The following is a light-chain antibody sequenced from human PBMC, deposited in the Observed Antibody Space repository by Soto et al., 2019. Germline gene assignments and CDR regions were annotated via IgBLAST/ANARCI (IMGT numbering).Light chain of an antibody. Sequence: DIHMTQSPSTLSAGLGDRVTITGRASQSISSWLAWYQQKPGKAPKLLIYDASSLESGVPSRFSGSGSGTEFTLTITSLQPDDFATYYCQQYNSYPWTFGQGTKVDVK. CDR1: QSISSW. J-gene: IGKJ1*01. V-gene: IGKV1-5*01. CDR3: QQYNSYPWT. CDR2: DAS.